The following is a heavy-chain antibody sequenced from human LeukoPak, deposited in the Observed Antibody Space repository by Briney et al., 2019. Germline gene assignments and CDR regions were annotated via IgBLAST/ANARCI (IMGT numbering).Heavy chain of an antibody. CDR3: ARDREIVVVVAAALRYYYYYGMDV. CDR2: INPSGGST. D-gene: IGHD2-15*01. Sequence: ASVKVSCKASGYTFTSYYMHWVRQAPGQGLEWMGIINPSGGSTSYAQKFQGRVTMTRDTSTSTVYVELSSLRSEDTAVYYCARDREIVVVVAAALRYYYYYGMDVWGQGTTVTVSS. CDR1: GYTFTSYY. V-gene: IGHV1-46*01. J-gene: IGHJ6*02.